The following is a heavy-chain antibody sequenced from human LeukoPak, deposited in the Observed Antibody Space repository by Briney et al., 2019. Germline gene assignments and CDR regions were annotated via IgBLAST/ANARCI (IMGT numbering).Heavy chain of an antibody. CDR2: INPNSGGT. Sequence: ASVKVSCKASEYTFTGYYMHWVRQAPGQGLEWMGRINPNSGGTNYAQKFQGRVTMTRDTSISTAYMELSRLRSDDTAVYYCARDFGEWFGEHTTKNDYWGQGTLVTVSS. CDR3: ARDFGEWFGEHTTKNDY. CDR1: EYTFTGYY. D-gene: IGHD3-10*01. V-gene: IGHV1-2*06. J-gene: IGHJ4*02.